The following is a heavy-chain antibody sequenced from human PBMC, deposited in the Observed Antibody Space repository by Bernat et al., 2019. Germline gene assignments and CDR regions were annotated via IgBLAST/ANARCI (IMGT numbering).Heavy chain of an antibody. CDR1: GFTFDDYT. D-gene: IGHD3-3*01. J-gene: IGHJ6*02. CDR3: ARTIRFLEWLPQVDV. V-gene: IGHV3-23*04. CDR2: ISGSGGST. Sequence: EVQLVESGGGLVPPGRSLRLSCAASGFTFDDYTMYWVRQAPGKGLEWVSGISGSGGSTYYADSVKGRFTISRDNSKNTLYLQMNSLRAEDTAVYYCARTIRFLEWLPQVDVWGQGTTVTVSS.